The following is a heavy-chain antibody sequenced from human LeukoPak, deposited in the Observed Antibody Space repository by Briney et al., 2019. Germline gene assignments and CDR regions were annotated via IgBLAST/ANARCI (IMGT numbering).Heavy chain of an antibody. CDR3: ARASNGGSYLETYYFDY. CDR1: GFTFEDYV. Sequence: GGSVRLFCGAWGFTFEDYVMSGVRQAPGRALEGVSGMNLNGGSTGYADSVKGRSTNSRDNDKHSLYLQMNSLRAADKALYYCARASNGGSYLETYYFDYWGQGTLVTVSS. J-gene: IGHJ4*02. CDR2: MNLNGGST. D-gene: IGHD1-26*01. V-gene: IGHV3-20*04.